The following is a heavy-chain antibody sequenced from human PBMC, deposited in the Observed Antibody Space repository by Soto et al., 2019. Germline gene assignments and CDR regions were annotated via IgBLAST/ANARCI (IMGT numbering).Heavy chain of an antibody. CDR3: ARSSAAITMIVDEHAFDI. V-gene: IGHV3-64*01. Sequence: PGGSLRLSCAASGFTFSSYAMHWVRQAPGKRLEYVSAISSNGGSTYYANSVKGRFTISRDNSKNTLYLQMGSLRAEDMAVYYCARSSAAITMIVDEHAFDIWGQGTMVTVSS. D-gene: IGHD3-22*01. J-gene: IGHJ3*02. CDR1: GFTFSSYA. CDR2: ISSNGGST.